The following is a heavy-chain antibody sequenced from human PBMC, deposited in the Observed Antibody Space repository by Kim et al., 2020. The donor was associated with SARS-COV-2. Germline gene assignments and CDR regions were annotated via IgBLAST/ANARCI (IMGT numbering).Heavy chain of an antibody. CDR1: GFTFSSYA. CDR3: AKDRAGSGSYLDAFDI. J-gene: IGHJ3*02. CDR2: ISGSGGST. D-gene: IGHD1-26*01. Sequence: GGSLRLSCAASGFTFSSYAMSWVRQAPGKGLEWVSAISGSGGSTYYADSVKGRFTISRDNSKNTLYLQMNSLRAEDTAVYYCAKDRAGSGSYLDAFDIWGQGTMVTVSS. V-gene: IGHV3-23*01.